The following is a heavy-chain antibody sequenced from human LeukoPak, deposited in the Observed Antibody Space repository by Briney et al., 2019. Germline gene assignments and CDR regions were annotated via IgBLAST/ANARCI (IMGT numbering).Heavy chain of an antibody. D-gene: IGHD3-22*01. CDR2: IGGSGGST. J-gene: IGHJ5*02. Sequence: GGSLRLSCAVSGFTFSDTYMTWIRQAPGKGLEWVSAIGGSGGSTYYADSVKGRFTISRDNSKNTLYLQMNSLRAEDTAVYYCAKSRWGYYDCGESWGQGTLVTVSS. V-gene: IGHV3-23*01. CDR3: AKSRWGYYDCGES. CDR1: GFTFSDTY.